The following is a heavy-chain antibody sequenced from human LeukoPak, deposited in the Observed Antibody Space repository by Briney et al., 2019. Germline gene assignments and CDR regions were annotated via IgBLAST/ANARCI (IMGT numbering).Heavy chain of an antibody. V-gene: IGHV1-18*01. CDR3: ARVLTMVRGAFNWFDP. J-gene: IGHJ5*02. CDR1: GYTFTSYG. D-gene: IGHD3-10*01. CDR2: ISAYNGNT. Sequence: GASLKVSCKASGYTFTSYGNIGVRQGPGQGLLWMGLISAYNGNTNYAQKLQGRVTMTTDTSTSTAYMELRSLRSDDTAVYYCARVLTMVRGAFNWFDPWGQGTLVTVSS.